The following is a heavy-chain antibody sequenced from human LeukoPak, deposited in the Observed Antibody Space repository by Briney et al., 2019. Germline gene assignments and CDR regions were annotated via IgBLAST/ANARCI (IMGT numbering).Heavy chain of an antibody. D-gene: IGHD4-23*01. CDR1: GGTFSSYA. V-gene: IGHV1-69*06. CDR3: AREGTAMNYGGTFDP. Sequence: SVEVSCKASGGTFSSYAISWVRQAPGQGLEWMGRIIPIFGTANYAQKFQGRVTITADKSTSTAYMELSSLRSEDTAVYYCAREGTAMNYGGTFDPWGQATPVTVSS. CDR2: IIPIFGTA. J-gene: IGHJ5*02.